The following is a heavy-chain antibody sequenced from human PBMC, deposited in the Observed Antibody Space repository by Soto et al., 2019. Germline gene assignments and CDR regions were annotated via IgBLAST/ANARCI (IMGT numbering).Heavy chain of an antibody. J-gene: IGHJ4*02. D-gene: IGHD6-6*01. CDR1: GFTFSSYA. Sequence: EVQLLESGGGLVQPGESLRLSCAASGFTFSSYAISWVRQAPGKGLEWVSVISGSDDSTYYAASVKGRFTISRDNSKNTLYLQMNSLRAEDTAVYYCAKRSSSSTFDYWGQGTLVTVSS. CDR3: AKRSSSSTFDY. V-gene: IGHV3-23*01. CDR2: ISGSDDST.